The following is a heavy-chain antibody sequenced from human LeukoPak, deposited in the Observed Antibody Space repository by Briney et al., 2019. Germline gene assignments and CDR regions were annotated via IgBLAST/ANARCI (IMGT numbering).Heavy chain of an antibody. CDR2: IYTGGTT. CDR3: ARDKLGSGYSSDFDY. J-gene: IGHJ4*02. Sequence: QPGGSLRLSCAASGFSVSSNYMNWVRQAPGKGLEWVSAIYTGGTTYYADSVKGRFTISRDNSKNTLYLQMNSLRAEDSAVYFCARDKLGSGYSSDFDYWGQGTLVTVSS. V-gene: IGHV3-66*02. D-gene: IGHD6-19*01. CDR1: GFSVSSNY.